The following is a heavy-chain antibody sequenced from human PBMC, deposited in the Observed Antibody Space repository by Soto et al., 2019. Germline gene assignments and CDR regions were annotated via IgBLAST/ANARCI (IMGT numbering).Heavy chain of an antibody. CDR2: FDPEDGET. CDR3: ATSPFHGAYDILTGYYLEYFDY. J-gene: IGHJ4*02. CDR1: GYTLTELS. Sequence: ASVKVSCKVSGYTLTELSMHWVRQAPGKGLEWMGGFDPEDGETIYAQKFQGRVTMTEDTSTDTAYMELSSLRSEDTAVYYCATSPFHGAYDILTGYYLEYFDYWGQGTLVTVSS. D-gene: IGHD3-9*01. V-gene: IGHV1-24*01.